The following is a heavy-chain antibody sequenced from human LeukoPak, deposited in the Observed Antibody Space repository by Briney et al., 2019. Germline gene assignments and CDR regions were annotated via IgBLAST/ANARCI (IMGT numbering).Heavy chain of an antibody. CDR2: ISSSSSYT. CDR1: GFTFSDYY. CDR3: ARVKEYYYDSSGGYGMDV. V-gene: IGHV3-11*05. Sequence: GGSLRLSCAASGFTFSDYYMSWIRQAPGKGLEWVSYISSSSSYTNYADSVKGRFTISRDNAKSSLYLQMNSLRAEDTAVYYCARVKEYYYDSSGGYGMDVWGQGTTVTVSS. J-gene: IGHJ6*02. D-gene: IGHD3-22*01.